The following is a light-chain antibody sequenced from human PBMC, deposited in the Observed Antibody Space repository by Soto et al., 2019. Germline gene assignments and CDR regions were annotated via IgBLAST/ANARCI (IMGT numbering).Light chain of an antibody. J-gene: IGKJ1*01. CDR1: QSIGDR. V-gene: IGKV1-12*01. Sequence: DIEMTQSPSSVSASVGDRVTLTSRASQSIGDRLAWYQQTPGKAPQLLIYFASTLGSVVPSRFSGSGSGTDFILTINTLQADDFATYCCLHTYSFPRTFGQGTKVDIK. CDR3: LHTYSFPRT. CDR2: FAS.